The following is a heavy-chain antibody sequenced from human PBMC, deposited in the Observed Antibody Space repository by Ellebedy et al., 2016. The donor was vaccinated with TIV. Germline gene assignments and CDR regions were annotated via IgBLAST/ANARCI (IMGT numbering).Heavy chain of an antibody. D-gene: IGHD4-17*01. CDR3: ARYRLRRKDWFDP. Sequence: SETLSLXXTVSGGSISSDYWSWIRQPPGKGLEWIGYMYYSGSTNYNPSLKSRVTISVDTSKNQFSLKLTSVTAADTAVYFCARYRLRRKDWFDPWGQGTLVTVSS. CDR2: MYYSGST. J-gene: IGHJ5*02. V-gene: IGHV4-59*01. CDR1: GGSISSDY.